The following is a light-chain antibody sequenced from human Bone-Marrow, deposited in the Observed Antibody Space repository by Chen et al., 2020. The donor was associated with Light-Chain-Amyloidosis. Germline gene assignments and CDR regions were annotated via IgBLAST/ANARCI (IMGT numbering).Light chain of an antibody. Sequence: QSALTQPASVSGYPGQSLTISCTGTSSDVGAYNYVSWYQHHPGKAPKLMIFDVRNRPSGVSDRFSGSKSGNTASLTISGLQAEDEADYYCSLYTSTTILFGGGTKLTVL. CDR3: SLYTSTTIL. J-gene: IGLJ3*02. CDR1: SSDVGAYNY. V-gene: IGLV2-14*03. CDR2: DVR.